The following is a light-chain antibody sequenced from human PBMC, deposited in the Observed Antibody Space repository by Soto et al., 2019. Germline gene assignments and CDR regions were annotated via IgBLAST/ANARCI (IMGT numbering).Light chain of an antibody. V-gene: IGKV3-20*01. CDR1: QSVSSN. Sequence: EIVMTQSPATLSVSPGERATLSCRASQSVSSNLAWYQQKPGQGPRLLIYGASSRATGTPDRFSGSGSGTDFALTISRLEPEDFAVYYCQQYGSFGGGTKVDIK. J-gene: IGKJ4*01. CDR2: GAS. CDR3: QQYGS.